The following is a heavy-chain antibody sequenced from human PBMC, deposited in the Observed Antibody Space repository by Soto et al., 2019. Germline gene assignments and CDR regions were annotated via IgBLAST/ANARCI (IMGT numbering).Heavy chain of an antibody. Sequence: SETLSLTCAVSGGSISSSNWWSWVRQPPGKGLEWIGEIYHSGSTNYNPSLKSRVTISVDKSKNQFSLKLSSVTAADTAVYYCARSNVVPAAISTGFAYWGQGTLVTVSS. J-gene: IGHJ4*02. CDR1: GGSISSSNW. CDR3: ARSNVVPAAISTGFAY. D-gene: IGHD2-2*01. CDR2: IYHSGST. V-gene: IGHV4-4*02.